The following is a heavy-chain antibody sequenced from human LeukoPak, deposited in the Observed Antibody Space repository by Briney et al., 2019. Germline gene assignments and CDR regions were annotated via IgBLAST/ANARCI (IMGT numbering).Heavy chain of an antibody. CDR2: IGTAGDT. CDR3: AREATGFYGMDV. D-gene: IGHD5-24*01. CDR1: GFTFSSYD. V-gene: IGHV3-13*01. J-gene: IGHJ6*02. Sequence: PGGSLRLSCAASGFTFSSYDMHWVRHATGKGLEWVSAIGTAGDTYYPGSVKGRFTISRENAKNSLYLQMNSLGAGDTAVYYCAREATGFYGMDVWGQGTTVTVSS.